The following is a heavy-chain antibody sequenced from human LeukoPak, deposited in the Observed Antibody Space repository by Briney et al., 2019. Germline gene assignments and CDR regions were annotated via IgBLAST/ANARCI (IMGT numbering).Heavy chain of an antibody. V-gene: IGHV1-2*02. CDR1: GYTFTGYY. CDR3: ARDFGAYSSSWYDC. J-gene: IGHJ5*01. D-gene: IGHD6-13*01. CDR2: INPNSGGT. Sequence: ASVKVSCKASGYTFTGYYMHWVRQAPGQGLEWMGWINPNSGGTNYVQKFQGRVTMTRDTSISTAYMELSRLRSDDTAVYYCARDFGAYSSSWYDCWGQGTLVTVSS.